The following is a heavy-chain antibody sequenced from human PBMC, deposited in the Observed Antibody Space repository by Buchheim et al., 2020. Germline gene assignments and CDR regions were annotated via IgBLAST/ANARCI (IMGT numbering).Heavy chain of an antibody. CDR1: GFTVSRYW. D-gene: IGHD4-23*01. CDR3: ARASNSRDYFDS. Sequence: EVQLVESGGGLVQPGQSLRLSCAASGFTVSRYWMHWVRQVPGKGLVWVSRIDGDGSAADYADSVTGRVTVAGDNAKNTVYLQLNSLRVEDTAVYYCARASNSRDYFDSWGQGTL. V-gene: IGHV3-74*01. CDR2: IDGDGSAA. J-gene: IGHJ4*02.